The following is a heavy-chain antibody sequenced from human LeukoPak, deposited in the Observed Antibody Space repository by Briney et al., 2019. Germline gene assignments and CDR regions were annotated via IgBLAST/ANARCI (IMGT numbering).Heavy chain of an antibody. CDR3: ARPIDNGSGSYYFPY. CDR2: ISYDGANE. D-gene: IGHD3-10*01. V-gene: IGHV3-30-3*01. J-gene: IGHJ4*02. Sequence: TGGSLRLSCAASGFSFHYYAMHWVRQAPGKGLEWVAVISYDGANEYYADSVKGRLTISRDNSKNTLYMEMSSLRPEDTAVYYCARPIDNGSGSYYFPYWGQGTLVTVSS. CDR1: GFSFHYYA.